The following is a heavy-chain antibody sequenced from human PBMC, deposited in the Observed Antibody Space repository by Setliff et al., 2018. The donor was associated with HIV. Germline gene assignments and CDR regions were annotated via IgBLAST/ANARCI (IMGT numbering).Heavy chain of an antibody. CDR1: GYTFTTYS. V-gene: IGHV1-3*03. CDR2: INVGKGDT. CDR3: ARGARVHGYYYMDV. Sequence: GASVKVSCKASGYTFTTYSIHWVRQAPGQSLEWMGWINVGKGDTKYSQELQGRITLTTDTSANTAYMELSSLRSEDTAVYYCARGARVHGYYYMDVWGKGTTVTVSS. J-gene: IGHJ6*03. D-gene: IGHD1-26*01.